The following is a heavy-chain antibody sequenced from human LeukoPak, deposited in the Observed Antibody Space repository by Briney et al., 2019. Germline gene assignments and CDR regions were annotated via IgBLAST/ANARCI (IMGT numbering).Heavy chain of an antibody. CDR2: ISGSGCST. V-gene: IGHV3-23*01. CDR3: AKDRSTCCDSSGYYPGIYYFDY. Sequence: HPGGSLSLSCAACGLTFSSYGMSWVRQAPGKGLEWVSSISGSGCSTYYADSVKGRFNISRDNSKNTLYLQMNSLRAEDKAVYYCAKDRSTCCDSSGYYPGIYYFDYWGQGTLVTVSS. CDR1: GLTFSSYG. D-gene: IGHD3-22*01. J-gene: IGHJ4*02.